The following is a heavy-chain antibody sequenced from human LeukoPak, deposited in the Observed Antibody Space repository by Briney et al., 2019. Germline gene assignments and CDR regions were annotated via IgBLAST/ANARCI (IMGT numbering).Heavy chain of an antibody. CDR3: ARVYTSSYLNWFDP. Sequence: SETLSLTCTVSGGSISSSSYYWDWIRQPPGKGLEWIGSIYYSGSTYYNPSLKSRVTISVDTSKNQFSLKLSSVTAADTAVYYCARVYTSSYLNWFDPWGQGTLVTVSS. V-gene: IGHV4-39*01. J-gene: IGHJ5*02. CDR2: IYYSGST. D-gene: IGHD6-13*01. CDR1: GGSISSSSYY.